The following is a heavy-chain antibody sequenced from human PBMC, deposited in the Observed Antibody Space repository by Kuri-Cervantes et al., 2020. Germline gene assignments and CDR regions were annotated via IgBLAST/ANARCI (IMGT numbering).Heavy chain of an antibody. CDR2: FSWNSGSI. D-gene: IGHD3-16*01. CDR3: AGGEVIFCFDI. CDR1: GFTFDDYA. V-gene: IGHV3-9*01. J-gene: IGHJ3*02. Sequence: SLKISCAASGFTFDDYAMHWVRQAPGKGLEWVSGFSWNSGSIGYSDSVKGRFTISRDNAKNSLYLQMNSLRAEDTAVYYCAGGEVIFCFDIWGQGTMVTVSS.